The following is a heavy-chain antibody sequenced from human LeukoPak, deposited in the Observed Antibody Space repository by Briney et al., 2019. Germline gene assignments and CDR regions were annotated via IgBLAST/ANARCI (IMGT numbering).Heavy chain of an antibody. CDR1: GFTFKNYA. CDR2: ISASGGST. CDR3: ARVPSGSFAIDY. V-gene: IGHV3-23*01. J-gene: IGHJ4*02. D-gene: IGHD1-26*01. Sequence: PGGSLRLSCAASGFTFKNYAMSWVRQAPGKGLEWLSGISASGGSTFYADSVKGRFTISRDNSKDTLYLQTNSLRAEDTAVYYCARVPSGSFAIDYWGQGTLVTVSS.